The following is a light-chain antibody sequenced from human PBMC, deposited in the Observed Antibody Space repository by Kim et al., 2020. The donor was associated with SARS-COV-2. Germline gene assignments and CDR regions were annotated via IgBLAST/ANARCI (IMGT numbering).Light chain of an antibody. CDR1: SSDVGGYNY. J-gene: IGLJ3*02. Sequence: GQSITISCPGTSSDVGGYNYVSWYQQHPGKAPKLMIYDVSKRPSGVSNRFSGSKSGNTASLTISGLQAEDEADYYCSSYTSSGTLVFGGGTQLTVL. V-gene: IGLV2-14*03. CDR3: SSYTSSGTLV. CDR2: DVS.